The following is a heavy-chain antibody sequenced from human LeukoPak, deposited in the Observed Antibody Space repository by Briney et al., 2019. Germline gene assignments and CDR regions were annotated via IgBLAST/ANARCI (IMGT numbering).Heavy chain of an antibody. CDR1: GSSISSSRNY. CDR2: IHYSGST. J-gene: IGHJ1*01. V-gene: IGHV4-39*01. CDR3: ARQGSNWYFEYFQH. Sequence: PSETLSLTCTVSGSSISSSRNYWGWIRQPPGKRLEWIGSIHYSGSTYYSPSLKSRVTISVDMSKNQFSLKLTSVTAADTAVYYCARQGSNWYFEYFQHWGQGTLVTVSS. D-gene: IGHD4-11*01.